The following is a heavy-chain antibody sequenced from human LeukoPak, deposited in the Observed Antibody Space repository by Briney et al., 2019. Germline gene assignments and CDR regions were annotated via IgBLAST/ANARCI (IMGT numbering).Heavy chain of an antibody. CDR2: ISGSGGST. D-gene: IGHD1-26*01. V-gene: IGHV3-23*01. CDR1: GFTFSSYA. J-gene: IGHJ4*02. CDR3: ARARRDGVGANSYADY. Sequence: PGGSLRLSCAASGFTFSSYAMSWVRQAPGKGLEWLSAISGSGGSTYYADSVKGRFTISRDNSKNTLYLQMNSPRAEDTAVYYCARARRDGVGANSYADYWGQGTLVTVSS.